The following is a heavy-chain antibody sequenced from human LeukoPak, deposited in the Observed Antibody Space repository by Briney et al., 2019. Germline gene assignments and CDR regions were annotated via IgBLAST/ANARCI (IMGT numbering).Heavy chain of an antibody. J-gene: IGHJ6*03. V-gene: IGHV4-39*01. CDR2: IYYSGST. Sequence: SETLSLTCTVSGGSISSSSYSWGWIRQPPGKGLEWIGSIYYSGSTNYNPSLKGRVTISVDTSKNQFSLKLSSVTAADTAVYYCARGLDTAMVKNYYYYYMDVWGKGTTVTVSS. CDR1: GGSISSSSYS. D-gene: IGHD5-18*01. CDR3: ARGLDTAMVKNYYYYYMDV.